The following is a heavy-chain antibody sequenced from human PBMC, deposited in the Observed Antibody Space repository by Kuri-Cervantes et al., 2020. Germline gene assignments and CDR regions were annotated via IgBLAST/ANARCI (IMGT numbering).Heavy chain of an antibody. CDR1: GFTFSSYA. D-gene: IGHD4-17*01. CDR3: AKGYGDYDY. Sequence: GGSLRLSCAASGFTFSSYAMHWVRQAPGKGLEWVAVIWYDGSNKYYADSVKGRFTISRDNSKNTLYLQMNSLRAEDTAVYYCAKGYGDYDYWGQGTLVTVSS. CDR2: IWYDGSNK. V-gene: IGHV3-30*02. J-gene: IGHJ4*02.